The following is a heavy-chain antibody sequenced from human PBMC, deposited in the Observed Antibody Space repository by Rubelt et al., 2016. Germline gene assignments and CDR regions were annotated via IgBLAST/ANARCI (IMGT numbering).Heavy chain of an antibody. D-gene: IGHD1-14*01. CDR3: ARDKPTVSWFGP. Sequence: QLQLQESGPGLVKPSETLSLTCTVSGGSISSSSYYWGWIRQPPGKGLEWIGSIYYSGSTYYNPSLKGRVTISVDTAKNQFSLKLSSVTAADTAVYYCARDKPTVSWFGPWGQGTLVTVSS. V-gene: IGHV4-39*07. CDR1: GGSISSSSYY. CDR2: IYYSGST. J-gene: IGHJ5*02.